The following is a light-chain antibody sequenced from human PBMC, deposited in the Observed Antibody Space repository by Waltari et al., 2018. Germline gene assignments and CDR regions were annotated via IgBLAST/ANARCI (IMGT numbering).Light chain of an antibody. Sequence: EIVLTQSPATLSLSPGERATLSCRASQSVSNLLGWYQQKPGQAPRLLIYDASNRATGIPARFSGSGSGTDFTLTISSLEPEDFAIYYCQHCRNWSWTFGQGTRVEIK. CDR1: QSVSNL. V-gene: IGKV3-11*01. J-gene: IGKJ1*01. CDR3: QHCRNWSWT. CDR2: DAS.